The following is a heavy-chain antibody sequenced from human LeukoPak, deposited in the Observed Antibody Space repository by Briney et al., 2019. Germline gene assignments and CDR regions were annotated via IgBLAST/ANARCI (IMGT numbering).Heavy chain of an antibody. CDR1: GYSFTSYW. CDR2: IYPGDSDT. V-gene: IGHV5-51*01. Sequence: GESLKISCKGSGYSFTSYWIGWVRQMPGKGLEWMGIIYPGDSDTRYSPSFQGQVTISVDKSINTAYLQWSSLKAPDTAMYYCARLTSGWYFDYWDQGTLVTVSS. CDR3: ARLTSGWYFDY. D-gene: IGHD6-19*01. J-gene: IGHJ4*02.